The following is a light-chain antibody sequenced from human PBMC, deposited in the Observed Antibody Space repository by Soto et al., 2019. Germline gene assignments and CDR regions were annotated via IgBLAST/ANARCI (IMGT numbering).Light chain of an antibody. J-gene: IGLJ2*01. CDR2: DDN. CDR1: SSNIGGNS. V-gene: IGLV1-51*01. CDR3: QSYDNSLLAYV. Sequence: QSVLTQPPSVSAAPGQKVTISCSGSSSNIGGNSVSWYQQLPGTAPKLLIYDDNKRPSGIPDRFSGSKSGTSATLGITGFQTEDAADYYCQSYDNSLLAYVFGGGTKVTVL.